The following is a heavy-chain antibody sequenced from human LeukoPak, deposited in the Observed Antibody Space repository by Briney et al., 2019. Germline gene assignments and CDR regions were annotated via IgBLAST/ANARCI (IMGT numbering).Heavy chain of an antibody. D-gene: IGHD6-13*01. J-gene: IGHJ5*02. V-gene: IGHV4-39*07. CDR1: GGSISSSSYY. CDR2: IYYSGST. Sequence: PSETLSLTCTVSGGSISSSSYYWGWIRQPPGKGLEWIGSIYYSGSTYYNPSLKSRVTISVDTSKNQFSLKLSSVTAADTAVYYCARVVPASIKGYSSSWYIPNTGLFDPWGQGTLVTVSS. CDR3: ARVVPASIKGYSSSWYIPNTGLFDP.